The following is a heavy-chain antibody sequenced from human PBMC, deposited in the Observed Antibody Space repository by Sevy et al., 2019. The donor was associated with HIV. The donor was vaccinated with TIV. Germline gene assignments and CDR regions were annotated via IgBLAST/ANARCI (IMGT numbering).Heavy chain of an antibody. CDR2: INPNSGGT. CDR1: GYTFTGYY. J-gene: IGHJ4*02. D-gene: IGHD6-13*01. V-gene: IGHV1-2*06. CDR3: ARDGGAAADFDY. Sequence: ASVKVSCKASGYTFTGYYMHWVRQAPGQGLELMGRINPNSGGTNYAQKFQGRVTMTRDTSISTAYMELSRLRSDDTAVYYCARDGGAAADFDYWGQGTLVTVSS.